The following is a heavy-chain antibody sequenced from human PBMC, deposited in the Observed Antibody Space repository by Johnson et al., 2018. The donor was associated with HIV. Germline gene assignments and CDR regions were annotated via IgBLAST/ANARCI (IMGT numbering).Heavy chain of an antibody. J-gene: IGHJ3*02. CDR2: IFSDGTT. V-gene: IGHV3-66*02. D-gene: IGHD2-2*02. Sequence: MLLVESGGGLVQPGGSLRLSCAASGFTVSSNYMNWVRQAPGKGLEWVSVIFSDGTTYYAGSVKGRFTISRDNSKNTLYLQMNSLRSEDTAVYYCARDRLSSSSYNDAFDILGQGTMVTVSS. CDR1: GFTVSSNY. CDR3: ARDRLSSSSYNDAFDI.